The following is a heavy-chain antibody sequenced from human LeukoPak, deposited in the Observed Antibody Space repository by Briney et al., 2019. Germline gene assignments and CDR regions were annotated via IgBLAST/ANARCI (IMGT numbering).Heavy chain of an antibody. V-gene: IGHV3-21*01. D-gene: IGHD1-26*01. Sequence: PGGSLRLSCAASGFTFSSYSMNWVRQAPGKGLEWVSSISSSSSYIKYADSVKGRFTISRDNAKNSLYLQMNSLRAEDTAVYYCARSRGVGATALDYWGQGTLVTVSS. CDR2: ISSSSSYI. CDR3: ARSRGVGATALDY. J-gene: IGHJ4*02. CDR1: GFTFSSYS.